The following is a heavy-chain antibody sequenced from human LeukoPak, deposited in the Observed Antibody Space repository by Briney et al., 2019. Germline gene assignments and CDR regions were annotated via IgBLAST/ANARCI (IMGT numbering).Heavy chain of an antibody. J-gene: IGHJ6*02. D-gene: IGHD4-17*01. CDR3: ARDSTVTTLFANSRFYGMDV. CDR2: IKQDGSEK. V-gene: IGHV3-7*01. Sequence: GGSLRLSCAASGFTFSSYWMSWVRQAPGKGLEWVANIKQDGSEKYYVDSVKGRFTISRDNAKNSLYLQMNSLRAEDTAVFYCARDSTVTTLFANSRFYGMDVWGQGTTVTVSS. CDR1: GFTFSSYW.